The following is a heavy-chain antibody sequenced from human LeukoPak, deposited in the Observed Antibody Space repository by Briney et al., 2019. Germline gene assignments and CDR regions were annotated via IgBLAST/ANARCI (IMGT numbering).Heavy chain of an antibody. CDR1: GFTFSSYS. CDR2: ISRSSSYI. CDR3: AKAPVTSCRGAFCYPFDY. V-gene: IGHV3-21*04. Sequence: GGSLRLSCAASGFTFSSYSMNWVRQAPGKGLEWVSSISRSSSYIYYADSMKGRFTISRDTSRSTLYLQMNSLRAEDAAVYYCAKAPVTSCRGAFCYPFDYWGQGTLVTVSS. J-gene: IGHJ4*02. D-gene: IGHD2-15*01.